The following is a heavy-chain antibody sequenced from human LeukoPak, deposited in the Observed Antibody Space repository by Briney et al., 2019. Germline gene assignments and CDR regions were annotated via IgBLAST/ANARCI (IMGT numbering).Heavy chain of an antibody. J-gene: IGHJ3*02. CDR2: IYHSGST. D-gene: IGHD6-13*01. CDR3: ARDPTLAAGVGHDAFDI. Sequence: PSETLSLTCAVSGGSISGNNWWSWVRQPPGKGLEWIGEIYHSGSTNYNPSLKSRVTISVDKSKNQFSLRLSSVTAADTAVYYCARDPTLAAGVGHDAFDIWGQGTMVTVSS. V-gene: IGHV4-4*02. CDR1: GGSISGNNW.